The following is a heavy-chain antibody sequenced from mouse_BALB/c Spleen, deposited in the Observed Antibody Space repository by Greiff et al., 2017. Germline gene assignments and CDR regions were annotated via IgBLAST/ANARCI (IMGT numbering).Heavy chain of an antibody. CDR2: ISDGGSYT. J-gene: IGHJ4*01. CDR1: GFTFSDYY. Sequence: EVMLVESGGGLVKPGGSLKLSCAASGFTFSDYYMYWVRQTPEKRLEWVATISDGGSYTYYPDSVKGRFTISRDNAKNNLYLQMSSLKSEDTAMYYCARGGSSYAMDYWGQGTSVTVSS. V-gene: IGHV5-4*02. CDR3: ARGGSSYAMDY. D-gene: IGHD1-1*01.